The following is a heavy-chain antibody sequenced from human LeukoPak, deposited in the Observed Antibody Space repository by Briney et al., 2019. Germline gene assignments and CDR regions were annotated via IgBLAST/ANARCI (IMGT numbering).Heavy chain of an antibody. CDR3: TSEVLDY. D-gene: IGHD4/OR15-4a*01. CDR1: GFTFISYE. J-gene: IGHJ4*02. Sequence: GSLRLSCAASGFTFISYEMNWVRQAPGKGLEWISYISSSGNTISYADSVKGRFTISRDNAKNSLYLQMNSLRVEDTAVYYCTSEVLDYSGQGTLFTVSS. CDR2: ISSSGNTI. V-gene: IGHV3-48*03.